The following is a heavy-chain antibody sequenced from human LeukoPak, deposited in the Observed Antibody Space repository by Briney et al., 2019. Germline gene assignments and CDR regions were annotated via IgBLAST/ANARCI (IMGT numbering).Heavy chain of an antibody. J-gene: IGHJ4*02. Sequence: GASVKVSCKVSGYSLIAVAMHWVRQAPGKGLEWVGSFDPEDGEDGETHYAQKFQGRVTMTEDASTDTAYMELTSLSSEDTALYYCAMTDRYAGRPFDYWGQGNLVTVSS. V-gene: IGHV1-24*01. CDR3: AMTDRYAGRPFDY. D-gene: IGHD3-9*01. CDR2: FDPEDGEDGET. CDR1: GYSLIAVA.